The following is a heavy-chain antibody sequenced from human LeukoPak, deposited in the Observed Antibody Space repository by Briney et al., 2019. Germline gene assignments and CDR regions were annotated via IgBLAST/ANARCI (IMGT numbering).Heavy chain of an antibody. D-gene: IGHD6-19*01. CDR1: EFSLSSVGMG. CDR3: AHAYSSGWYYFDY. CDR2: IYRDDDK. J-gene: IGHJ4*02. V-gene: IGHV2-5*02. Sequence: QSGPTLVNPTQTLTLTCTFSEFSLSSVGMGVGWIRQPPGKALEWLALIYRDDDKRYSPSLKSRLTITKVTSKNQVILTMTNMDPVDTATYYCAHAYSSGWYYFDYWGQGTLVTVSS.